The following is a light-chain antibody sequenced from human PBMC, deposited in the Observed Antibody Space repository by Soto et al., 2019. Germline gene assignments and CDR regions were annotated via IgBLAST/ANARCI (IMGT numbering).Light chain of an antibody. Sequence: QSALTQPASVSGSPGQSITISCTGTSSHVGGYNYVSWYQQHPGKAPKLMIYDVSNRPSGVSNRFSGSKSGNTASLTISGLQAEDEADYYCSSYTSSSTLLYVFGTGTKLTFL. CDR1: SSHVGGYNY. CDR2: DVS. V-gene: IGLV2-14*01. CDR3: SSYTSSSTLLYV. J-gene: IGLJ1*01.